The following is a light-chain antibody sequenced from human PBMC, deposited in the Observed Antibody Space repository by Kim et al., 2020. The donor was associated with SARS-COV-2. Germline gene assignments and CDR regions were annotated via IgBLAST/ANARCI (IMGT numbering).Light chain of an antibody. CDR3: QTWGTGPV. CDR2: LNTDGSH. CDR1: NGHGSYA. Sequence: GASVKLTCTLSNGHGSYAIAWHQQQPEKGPRYLMKLNTDGSHSKGDGIPDRFSGSSSGAERYLTISSLQSEDEADYYWQTWGTGPVFGGGTQLTVL. J-gene: IGLJ2*01. V-gene: IGLV4-69*01.